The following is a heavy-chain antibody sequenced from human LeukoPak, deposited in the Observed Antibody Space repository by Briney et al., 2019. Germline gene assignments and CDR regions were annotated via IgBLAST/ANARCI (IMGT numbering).Heavy chain of an antibody. D-gene: IGHD2-15*01. Sequence: SETLSLTCTVSGGSISNYYWSWIRQPAGMGLEWIGRIYASGSTNYNPSLKSRVTISVDTSKNQFSLKLSSVTAADTAVYYCARVADCSGGSCSFDYWGQGTLVTVSS. CDR2: IYASGST. CDR3: ARVADCSGGSCSFDY. V-gene: IGHV4-4*07. J-gene: IGHJ4*02. CDR1: GGSISNYY.